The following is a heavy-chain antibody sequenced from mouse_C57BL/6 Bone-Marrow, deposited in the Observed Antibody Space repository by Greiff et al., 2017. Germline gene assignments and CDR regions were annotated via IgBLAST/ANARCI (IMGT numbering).Heavy chain of an antibody. CDR1: GYTFTDYY. J-gene: IGHJ2*01. CDR3: ARDSSGSLYFDY. D-gene: IGHD3-2*02. Sequence: EVQLQQSGPVLVKPGASVKMSCKASGYTFTDYYMNWVKQSHGKSLEWIGVINPYNGGTSYNQKFQGKATLTVDKSSRTAYMELNSLTSEDSAVYYCARDSSGSLYFDYWGQGTTLTVSS. V-gene: IGHV1-19*01. CDR2: INPYNGGT.